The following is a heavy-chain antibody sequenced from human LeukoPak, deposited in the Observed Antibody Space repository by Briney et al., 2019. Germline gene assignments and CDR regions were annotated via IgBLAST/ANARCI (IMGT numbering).Heavy chain of an antibody. V-gene: IGHV1-46*01. D-gene: IGHD6-13*01. Sequence: ASVKVSCKASGYTFTSYYMHWVRQAPGQGLEWMGIINPSGGSTSYAQKFQGRVTITRDTSASTAYMELSSLRSEDTAVYYCATRIAAAGLGLWGQGTLVTVSS. CDR3: ATRIAAAGLGL. CDR2: INPSGGST. J-gene: IGHJ4*02. CDR1: GYTFTSYY.